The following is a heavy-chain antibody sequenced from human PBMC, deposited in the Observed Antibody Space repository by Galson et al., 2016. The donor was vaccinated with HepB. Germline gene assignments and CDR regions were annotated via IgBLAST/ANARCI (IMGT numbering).Heavy chain of an antibody. CDR2: ISGSAGST. CDR3: ATGRHYYGSEY. CDR1: GFTFSTYA. Sequence: SLRLSCAASGFTFSTYAMSWVRQAPGKGLEWVSVISGSAGSTYYADSVKGRFTISRDNSKNMLYMQVNSLRAEDTAVYYCATGRHYYGSEYWGQGTLVTVSS. J-gene: IGHJ4*02. V-gene: IGHV3-23*01. D-gene: IGHD3-10*01.